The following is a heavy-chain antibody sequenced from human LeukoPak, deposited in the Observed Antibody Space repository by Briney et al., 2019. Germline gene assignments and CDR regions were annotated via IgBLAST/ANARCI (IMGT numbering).Heavy chain of an antibody. Sequence: GGSLRLSCAASGFTFSSYSMNWVRQAPGKGLEWVSSISSSSSYIYYADSVEGRFTISRDNAKNSLYLQMNSLRAEDTAVYYCARDAGGGSSWLYWGQGTLVTVSS. D-gene: IGHD6-13*01. J-gene: IGHJ4*02. CDR2: ISSSSSYI. V-gene: IGHV3-21*01. CDR3: ARDAGGGSSWLY. CDR1: GFTFSSYS.